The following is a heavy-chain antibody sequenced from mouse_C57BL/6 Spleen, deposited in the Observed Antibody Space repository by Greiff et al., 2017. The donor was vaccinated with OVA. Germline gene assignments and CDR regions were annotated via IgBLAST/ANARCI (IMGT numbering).Heavy chain of an antibody. Sequence: QVQLQQPGAELVRPGSSVKLSCKASGYTFTSYWMHWVKQRPIQGLEWIGNIDPSDSDTHYNQKFKDKATLTVDKSSSTAYMQLSSLTSEDSAVYYCARRDYGNYLDYWGQGTTLTVSS. D-gene: IGHD2-1*01. CDR2: IDPSDSDT. CDR3: ARRDYGNYLDY. V-gene: IGHV1-52*01. J-gene: IGHJ2*01. CDR1: GYTFTSYW.